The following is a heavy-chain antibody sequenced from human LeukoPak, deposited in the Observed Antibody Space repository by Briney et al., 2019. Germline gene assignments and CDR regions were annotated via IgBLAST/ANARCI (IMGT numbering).Heavy chain of an antibody. D-gene: IGHD5-24*01. CDR1: GGSISSYY. Sequence: SETLSLTCTVSGGSISSYYWSWLRQPPGKGLDWIGYIYYSGSTNYNPSLKSRVTISVDTSKNQFSLELSSVTAADTAVYYCARFPFRGVDYWGQGTLVTVSS. CDR2: IYYSGST. V-gene: IGHV4-59*01. CDR3: ARFPFRGVDY. J-gene: IGHJ4*02.